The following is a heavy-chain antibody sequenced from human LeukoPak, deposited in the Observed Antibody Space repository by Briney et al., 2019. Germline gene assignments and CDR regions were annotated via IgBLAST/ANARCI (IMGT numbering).Heavy chain of an antibody. CDR3: ARGGPAYYDFWSGPYANWFDP. CDR2: INHSGST. D-gene: IGHD3-3*01. V-gene: IGHV4-34*01. J-gene: IGHJ5*02. CDR1: GGSFSGYY. Sequence: SETLSLTCAVYGGSFSGYYWSWIRQPPGKGLEWIGEINHSGSTNYNPSLKSRVTISVDTSKNQFSLKLSSVTAADTAVYYYARGGPAYYDFWSGPYANWFDPWGQGTLVTVSS.